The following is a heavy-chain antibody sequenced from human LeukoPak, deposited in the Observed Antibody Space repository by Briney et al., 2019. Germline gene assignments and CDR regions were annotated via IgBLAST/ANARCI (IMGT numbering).Heavy chain of an antibody. V-gene: IGHV3-21*05. CDR3: ARSVLVYWYFDL. J-gene: IGHJ2*01. D-gene: IGHD2-8*02. CDR1: GFTFSGYE. CDR2: ISSSSSYI. Sequence: GGSLRLSCAASGFTFSGYEMNWVRQAPGKGLEWVSYISSSSSYIYYADSVKGRFTISRDNAKNSLYLQMNSLRAEDTAVYYCARSVLVYWYFDLWGRGTLVTVSS.